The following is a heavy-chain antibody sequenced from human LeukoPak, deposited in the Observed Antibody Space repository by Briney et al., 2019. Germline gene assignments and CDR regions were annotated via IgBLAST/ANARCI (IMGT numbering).Heavy chain of an antibody. CDR2: FYVGGAT. CDR3: ARGDGYNFFDY. CDR1: GFSVTNNY. Sequence: SGGSLRLSCAVSGFSVTNNYMSWVRQAPGQGLEWVSVFYVGGATYYADSVKGRFNISRDNSENTLYLQMKSLRAEDTAVYYCARGDGYNFFDYWGQGTLVTVSS. J-gene: IGHJ4*02. D-gene: IGHD5-24*01. V-gene: IGHV3-53*01.